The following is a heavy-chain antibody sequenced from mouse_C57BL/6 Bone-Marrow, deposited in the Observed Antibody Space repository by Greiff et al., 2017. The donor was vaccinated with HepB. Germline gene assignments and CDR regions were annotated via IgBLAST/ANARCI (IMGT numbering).Heavy chain of an antibody. Sequence: QVQLQHPGAELVKPGASVKLSCKASGYTFTSYWMHWVKQRPGRGLEWIGRIDPNSGGTKYNEKFKSKATLTVDKPSSTAYMQLSSLTSEDSAVYYCARNYCGNYPGWFAYWGQGTLVTVSA. CDR3: ARNYCGNYPGWFAY. J-gene: IGHJ3*01. V-gene: IGHV1-72*01. CDR1: GYTFTSYW. D-gene: IGHD2-1*01. CDR2: IDPNSGGT.